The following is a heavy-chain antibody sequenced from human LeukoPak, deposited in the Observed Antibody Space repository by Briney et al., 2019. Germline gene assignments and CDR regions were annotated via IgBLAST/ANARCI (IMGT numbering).Heavy chain of an antibody. J-gene: IGHJ4*02. CDR1: GFTFSSYW. CDR3: ARVWYYYDSSGYYYFDY. CDR2: INSDGSST. D-gene: IGHD3-22*01. Sequence: GGSLRLSCAASGFTFSSYWMHWVRQAPGKGLVWVSRINSDGSSTSYADSVKGRFTISRDSAKNTLYLQMNSLRAEDTAVYYCARVWYYYDSSGYYYFDYWGQGTLVTVSS. V-gene: IGHV3-74*01.